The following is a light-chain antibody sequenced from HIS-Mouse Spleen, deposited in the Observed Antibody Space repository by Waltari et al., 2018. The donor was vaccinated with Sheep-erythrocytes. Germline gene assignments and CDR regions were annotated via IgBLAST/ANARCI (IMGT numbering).Light chain of an antibody. CDR3: QQFNSYLYT. CDR2: DAS. CDR1: QGICSA. Sequence: AIQLTQSPSSLSASVGDRVTITCRASQGICSALAWYQQKPGKAPKLLIYDASSLESGVPSRFSGSGSGTDFTLTISSLQPEDFATYYCQQFNSYLYTFGQGTKLEIK. J-gene: IGKJ2*01. V-gene: IGKV1-13*02.